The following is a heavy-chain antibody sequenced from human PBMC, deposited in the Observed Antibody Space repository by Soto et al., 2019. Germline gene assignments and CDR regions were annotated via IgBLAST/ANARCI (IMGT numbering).Heavy chain of an antibody. V-gene: IGHV3-15*01. CDR1: GLTFSKTW. CDR2: IKSKNDGGTI. CDR3: TTDPRH. Sequence: EVQLVESGGGLVKPGGSLRLSCAASGLTFSKTWMSWVRQAPGKGLEWVGRIKSKNDGGTIDHAAPVKGRFSISRDDSKNTVFLQINSLNTEDTAVYYCTTDPRHWGQGTLVTVSS. J-gene: IGHJ4*02.